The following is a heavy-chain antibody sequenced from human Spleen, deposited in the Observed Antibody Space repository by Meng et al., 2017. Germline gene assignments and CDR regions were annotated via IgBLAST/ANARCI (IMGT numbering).Heavy chain of an antibody. Sequence: ASVKVSCKASGYNFFGYWLYWVRQAPGQGLEWIGWINPNDGTTNYAHKFLGRVSVTTDTSTSTLYMEMSSLIYDDTAVYYCARLEGGWGQGTLVTVSS. V-gene: IGHV1-2*02. J-gene: IGHJ4*02. CDR2: INPNDGTT. CDR1: GYNFFGYW. D-gene: IGHD1-1*01. CDR3: ARLEGG.